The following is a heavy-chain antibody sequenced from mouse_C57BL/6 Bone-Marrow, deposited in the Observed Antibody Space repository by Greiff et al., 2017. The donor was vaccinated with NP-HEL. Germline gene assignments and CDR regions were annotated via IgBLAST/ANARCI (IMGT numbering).Heavy chain of an antibody. D-gene: IGHD2-3*01. V-gene: IGHV1-64*01. CDR1: GYTFTSYW. J-gene: IGHJ3*01. CDR2: IHPNSGST. CDR3: ARERYDPWFAY. Sequence: VQLQQPGAELVKPGASVKLSCKASGYTFTSYWMHWVKQRPGQGLEWIGMIHPNSGSTNYNEKFKSKATLTVDKSSSTAYMQLSSLTSEDSAVYYCARERYDPWFAYWGQGTLVTVSA.